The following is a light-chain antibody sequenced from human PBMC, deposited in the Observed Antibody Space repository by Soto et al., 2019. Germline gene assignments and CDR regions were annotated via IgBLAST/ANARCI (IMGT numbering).Light chain of an antibody. J-gene: IGKJ1*01. CDR3: QQYDYWPPWT. CDR1: QSVSSS. V-gene: IGKV3-15*01. Sequence: EIVMTQSPATLSVSPGERVTLSCRASQSVSSSVAWYQQKPGQAPRLLIYAASTRATGIPARFSGSGSGTEFTLTITSLQSEDFAVYSCQQYDYWPPWTFGQGTKVDIK. CDR2: AAS.